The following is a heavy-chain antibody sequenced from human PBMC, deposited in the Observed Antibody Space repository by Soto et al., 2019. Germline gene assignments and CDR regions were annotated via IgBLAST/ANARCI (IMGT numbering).Heavy chain of an antibody. V-gene: IGHV1-8*01. Sequence: QVQLVQSGAEVKKPGASVKVSCKASGYTFTSYDINWVRQATGQGLEWMGWMNPNSGNTGYAQKIQARVTTNRKTSISTAYMEPSSLRSEDTAVYYCAREKPSYGMDVWGQGTTVTVSS. CDR1: GYTFTSYD. CDR3: AREKPSYGMDV. J-gene: IGHJ6*02. CDR2: MNPNSGNT.